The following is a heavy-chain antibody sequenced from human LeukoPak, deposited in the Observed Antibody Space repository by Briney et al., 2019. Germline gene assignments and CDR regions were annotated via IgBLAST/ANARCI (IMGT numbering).Heavy chain of an antibody. CDR3: AKGRGTTVTSAANY. Sequence: PGGSLRLSCAASGFTFSSYAMSWVRQAPGKGLEWVSSISGSNDNTYYADSVKDRLTISRDNSKNTLSPQMNSLRAEDTAVYYCAKGRGTTVTSAANYWGQGTLVTVSS. CDR1: GFTFSSYA. J-gene: IGHJ4*02. D-gene: IGHD4-17*01. V-gene: IGHV3-23*01. CDR2: ISGSNDNT.